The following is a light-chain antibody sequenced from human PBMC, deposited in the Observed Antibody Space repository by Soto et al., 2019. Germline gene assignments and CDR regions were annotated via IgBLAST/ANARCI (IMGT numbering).Light chain of an antibody. CDR2: GAS. V-gene: IGKV3-20*01. CDR3: QQYGSSPPIT. CDR1: QSVSSDY. Sequence: EIVLTQSPGTLSLSPGERATLSCRASQSVSSDYLAWYQQKPGQAPRLLIYGASSRATGIPDRFTGSGSGTDFTLTIARLEPADYAVYYCQQYGSSPPITFGQGTRLEI. J-gene: IGKJ5*01.